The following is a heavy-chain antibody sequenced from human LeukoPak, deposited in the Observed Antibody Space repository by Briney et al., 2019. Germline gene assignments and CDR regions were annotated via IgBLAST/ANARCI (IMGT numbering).Heavy chain of an antibody. CDR2: ISEGNST. D-gene: IGHD1-26*01. V-gene: IGHV3-53*01. Sequence: GGSLRLSCAASGFSVINNYMSWVRQAPGKGLEGVSVISEGNSTYYADSLKGRFTITRDNSKNTLYLQMNSLRAEDTAVYYCAREESGSYFRYWGQGTLVTVSS. CDR1: GFSVINNY. CDR3: AREESGSYFRY. J-gene: IGHJ4*02.